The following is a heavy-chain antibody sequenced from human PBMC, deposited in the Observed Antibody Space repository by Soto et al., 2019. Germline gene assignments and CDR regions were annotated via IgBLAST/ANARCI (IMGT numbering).Heavy chain of an antibody. CDR1: GFIFTNAR. Sequence: EVQLVESGGGLVKPGGSLRLSCAASGFIFTNARMSWVRQAPGKGLEWVGRIKTKTDGGTTDYAAPVKGRFIISREDSKDTLYLQMDSLKTEDTAVYYCTTDSDGGNPFDYWGRGTLVTVSS. V-gene: IGHV3-15*01. J-gene: IGHJ4*02. D-gene: IGHD2-15*01. CDR3: TTDSDGGNPFDY. CDR2: IKTKTDGGTT.